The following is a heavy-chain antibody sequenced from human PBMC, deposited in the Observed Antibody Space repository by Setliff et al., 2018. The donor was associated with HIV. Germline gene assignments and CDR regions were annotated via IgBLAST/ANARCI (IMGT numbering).Heavy chain of an antibody. CDR3: ARFPVFKWFGERQGWFDF. Sequence: ASVKVSCKASGYTFTTYGISWVRQAPGHGLEWMGWISPNFGHTKYAQRFLDRVTMTIDTATSRAYMELRSLRVEDTAVYYCARFPVFKWFGERQGWFDFWGQGTLVTVSS. J-gene: IGHJ5*01. V-gene: IGHV1-18*01. CDR1: GYTFTTYG. D-gene: IGHD3-10*01. CDR2: ISPNFGHT.